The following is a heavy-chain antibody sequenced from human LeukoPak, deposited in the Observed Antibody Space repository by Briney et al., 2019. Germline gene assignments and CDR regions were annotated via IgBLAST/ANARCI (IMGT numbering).Heavy chain of an antibody. CDR3: ARDGRSGYEDL. CDR1: GVPIKTNSDY. V-gene: IGHV4-39*07. Sequence: SETLSLTCTVSGVPIKTNSDYWGWLRQTPGKGLEWIGSIYHVGGTYYNPSLKSRVTISIDTSKNQFSLKLTSVTAADTAIYYCARDGRSGYEDLWGPGTLVTVSS. D-gene: IGHD5-12*01. J-gene: IGHJ5*02. CDR2: IYHVGGT.